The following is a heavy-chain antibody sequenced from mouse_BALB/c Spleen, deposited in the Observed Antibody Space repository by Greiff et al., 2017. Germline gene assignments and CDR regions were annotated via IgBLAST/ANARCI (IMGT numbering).Heavy chain of an antibody. D-gene: IGHD1-2*01. CDR2: IDPANGNT. CDR1: GFNIKDTY. V-gene: IGHV14-3*02. Sequence: VQLQQSGAELVKPGASVKLSCTASGFNIKDTYMHWVKQRPEQGLEWIGRIDPANGNTKYDPKFQGKATITADTSSNTAYLQLSSLTSEDTAVYYCARTPYYGYYAMDYWGQGTSVTVSS. J-gene: IGHJ4*01. CDR3: ARTPYYGYYAMDY.